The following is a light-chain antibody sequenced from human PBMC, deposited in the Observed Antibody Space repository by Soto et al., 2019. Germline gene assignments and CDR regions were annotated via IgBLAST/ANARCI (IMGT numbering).Light chain of an antibody. CDR1: SSDVGAYTF. V-gene: IGLV2-14*03. CDR2: DVS. J-gene: IGLJ1*01. Sequence: QSALTQPASVSGAPGQSITISCTGTSSDVGAYTFVSWYQQHPDKVPKLMIFDVSRRPSGVSDRFSGSKSGNTASLTISGLQPEDEADYYCSSYTSSSTHVFGSGTKLTVL. CDR3: SSYTSSSTHV.